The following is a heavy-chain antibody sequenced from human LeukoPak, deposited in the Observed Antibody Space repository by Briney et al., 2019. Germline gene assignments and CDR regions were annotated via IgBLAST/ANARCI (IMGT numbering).Heavy chain of an antibody. V-gene: IGHV1-69*04. D-gene: IGHD5-24*01. CDR3: ASLEGGEMATITYFDY. J-gene: IGHJ4*02. Sequence: GASVKVSCKASGGTFSSYAISWVRQAPGQGLEWMGRIIPILGIANYAQKFQGRVTITADKSTSTAYMELSSLRSEDTAVYYRASLEGGEMATITYFDYWGQGTLVTVSS. CDR2: IIPILGIA. CDR1: GGTFSSYA.